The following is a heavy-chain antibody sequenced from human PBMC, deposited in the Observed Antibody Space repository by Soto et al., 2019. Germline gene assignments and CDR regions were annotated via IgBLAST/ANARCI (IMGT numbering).Heavy chain of an antibody. J-gene: IGHJ1*01. CDR1: GFTLRIYV. D-gene: IGHD3-16*01. Sequence: QVQLVESGGGVVQPGTSLRVSCVGSGFTLRIYVMHWVRQAPGKGLEWVALTSYDGSDKYYDDSVRGRFTISRDNSRNTVDLQMDSLRLEDTALYYCARWGTTGGLDVWGQGTLVSVS. CDR3: ARWGTTGGLDV. CDR2: TSYDGSDK. V-gene: IGHV3-30*19.